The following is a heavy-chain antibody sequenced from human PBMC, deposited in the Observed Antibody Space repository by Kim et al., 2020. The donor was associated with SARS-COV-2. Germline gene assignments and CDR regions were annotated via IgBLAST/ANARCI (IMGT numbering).Heavy chain of an antibody. D-gene: IGHD3-22*01. Sequence: QGRVTITRDTSASTAYMELSSLRSEDTAVYYCARVSTMIVVGYYYYGMDVWGQGTTVTVSS. CDR3: ARVSTMIVVGYYYYGMDV. V-gene: IGHV1-3*01. J-gene: IGHJ6*02.